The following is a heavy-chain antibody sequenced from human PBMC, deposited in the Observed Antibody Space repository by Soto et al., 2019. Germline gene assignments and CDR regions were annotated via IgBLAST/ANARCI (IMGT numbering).Heavy chain of an antibody. V-gene: IGHV1-69*02. D-gene: IGHD1-26*01. Sequence: SVKVSCKASGGTFSSYTISWVRQAPGQGLEWMGRIIPILGIANYAQKFQGRVTITADESTSTAYMELSSLRSEDTAVYYCARVGLTYTNTLDYWGQGTLVTVSS. J-gene: IGHJ4*02. CDR1: GGTFSSYT. CDR3: ARVGLTYTNTLDY. CDR2: IIPILGIA.